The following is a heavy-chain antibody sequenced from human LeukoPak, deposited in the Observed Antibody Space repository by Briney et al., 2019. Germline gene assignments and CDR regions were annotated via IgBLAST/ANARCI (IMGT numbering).Heavy chain of an antibody. D-gene: IGHD2-15*01. CDR3: ARGGGYSSGLSY. J-gene: IGHJ4*02. V-gene: IGHV4-59*01. Sequence: PSETLSLTCTVSGVSISSYYWSWIRQPPGKGLEWIGYIYYSGSANYNPSLKSRVTISVDTSKNQFSLNLTSVTAADTAVYYCARGGGYSSGLSYWGQGALVTVSS. CDR2: IYYSGSA. CDR1: GVSISSYY.